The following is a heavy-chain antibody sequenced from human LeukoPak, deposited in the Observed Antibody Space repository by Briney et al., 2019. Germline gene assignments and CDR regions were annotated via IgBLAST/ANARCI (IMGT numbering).Heavy chain of an antibody. J-gene: IGHJ4*02. CDR1: GFTFSSYG. V-gene: IGHV3-30*03. D-gene: IGHD1-7*01. CDR3: ARGVSGTGFDY. CDR2: ISSDESNK. Sequence: PGGSLRLSCAASGFTFSSYGMHWVRQAPGKGLEWVAVISSDESNKYYADSVKDRFTISRDISKNTLYLQMNSLRAEDMAIYHCARGVSGTGFDYWGQGTLVTVSS.